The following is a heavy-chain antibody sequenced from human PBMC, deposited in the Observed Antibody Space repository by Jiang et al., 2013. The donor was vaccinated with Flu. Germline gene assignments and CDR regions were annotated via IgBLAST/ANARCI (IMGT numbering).Heavy chain of an antibody. J-gene: IGHJ4*02. Sequence: SGYYWGWIRQPQEGLEWIGNIYHSGSTYYNPSLKSRVTISVDTSKNQFSLKLSSVTAADTAMYYCARRDGSVADYYFDNWGQGTLVTVSS. V-gene: IGHV4-38-2*01. CDR2: IYHSGST. CDR1: SGYY. D-gene: IGHD6-19*01. CDR3: ARRDGSVADYYFDN.